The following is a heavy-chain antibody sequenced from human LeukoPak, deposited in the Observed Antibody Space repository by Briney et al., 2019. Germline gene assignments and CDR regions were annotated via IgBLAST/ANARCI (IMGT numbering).Heavy chain of an antibody. J-gene: IGHJ4*02. V-gene: IGHV3-23*01. CDR3: TKAPIVSCSGAFCYPFDS. D-gene: IGHD2-15*01. Sequence: ETLSLTCAVSGGSISSSNWWSWVRQPPGKGLEWVSATVGGGSPNTYHADSVKGRFTISRDNSKNTLFLQMNSLRAEDTAIYYCTKAPIVSCSGAFCYPFDSWGQGTLVTVSS. CDR2: TVGGGSPNT. CDR1: GGSISSSN.